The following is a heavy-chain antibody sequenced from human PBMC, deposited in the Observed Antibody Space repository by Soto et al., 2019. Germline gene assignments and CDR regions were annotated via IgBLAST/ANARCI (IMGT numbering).Heavy chain of an antibody. CDR2: ISSSTSYM. J-gene: IGHJ4*02. V-gene: IGHV3-21*01. CDR1: GFTFRSYT. D-gene: IGHD1-20*01. Sequence: GGSLRLSCAASGFTFRSYTMNWVRQAPGKGLEWVSSISSSTSYMFYADSVKGRFTISRDNAKNSLYLQMNSLRAEDTAVYFCARGRLAGISDYWGQGTLVTVSS. CDR3: ARGRLAGISDY.